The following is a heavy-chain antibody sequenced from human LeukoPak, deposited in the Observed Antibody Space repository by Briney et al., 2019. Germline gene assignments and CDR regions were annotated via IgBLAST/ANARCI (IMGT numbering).Heavy chain of an antibody. Sequence: PSETLSLTCTVSGGSLSSYYWSWIRQPPGKGLEWIGYIYSRGLTRGSTNYNPSLKSRVTISVDTSKNQFSLKLSSVTAADTAVYYCARDQEYSGSYCRYFDYWGQGTLVTVSS. CDR3: ARDQEYSGSYCRYFDY. J-gene: IGHJ4*02. V-gene: IGHV4-59*01. D-gene: IGHD1-26*01. CDR1: GGSLSSYY. CDR2: IYSRGLTRGST.